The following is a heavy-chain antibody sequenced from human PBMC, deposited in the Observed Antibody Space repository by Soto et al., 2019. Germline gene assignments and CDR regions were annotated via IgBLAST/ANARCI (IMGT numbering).Heavy chain of an antibody. D-gene: IGHD6-19*01. Sequence: QFQLVQSGAEVRKPGVSVKVSCKASGYTLTSYGISWVRQAPGQGLEWMGWISVYSGNTNYAQKFQGRVSMTRHTSTSTDYMELRSLRTDDTAVYYCATCAWAGSVNWFDPWGQGTLVTVSS. CDR1: GYTLTSYG. CDR2: ISVYSGNT. CDR3: ATCAWAGSVNWFDP. V-gene: IGHV1-18*04. J-gene: IGHJ5*02.